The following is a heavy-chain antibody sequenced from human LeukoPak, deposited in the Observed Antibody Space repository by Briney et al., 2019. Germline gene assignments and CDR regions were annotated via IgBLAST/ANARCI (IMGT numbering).Heavy chain of an antibody. J-gene: IGHJ5*02. CDR3: TTEYAGRASGGEWFAP. CDR1: GFTFSNAW. Sequence: GGSLRLSCAASGFTFSNAWMSWVRQAPGKGLEWVGRIKSNTDGGTTDYAAPVKGRFTISRDDSKNTLCLQMNSLKSEDTAVYYCTTEYAGRASGGEWFAPWGQGTLVTVSS. V-gene: IGHV3-15*01. D-gene: IGHD1-26*01. CDR2: IKSNTDGGTT.